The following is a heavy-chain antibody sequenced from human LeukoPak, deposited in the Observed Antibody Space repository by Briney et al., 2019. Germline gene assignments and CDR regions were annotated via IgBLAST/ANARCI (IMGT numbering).Heavy chain of an antibody. V-gene: IGHV1-8*02. CDR3: ARSRRVVVITQILYYYYYMDV. CDR1: GYTFTSYG. Sequence: ASVKVSCKASGYTFTSYGISWVRQATGQGLEWMGWMNPNSGNTGYAQKFQGRVTMTRNTSISTAYMELSSLRSEDTAVYYCARSRRVVVITQILYYYYYMDVWGKGTTVTISS. J-gene: IGHJ6*03. D-gene: IGHD3-22*01. CDR2: MNPNSGNT.